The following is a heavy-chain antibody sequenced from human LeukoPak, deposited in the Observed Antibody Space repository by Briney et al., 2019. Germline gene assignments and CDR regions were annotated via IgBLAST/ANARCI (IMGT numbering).Heavy chain of an antibody. CDR1: GLTFNSYW. Sequence: GGSLRLSCAASGLTFNSYWMYWVRQAPGKGLVWVSRIKSDGSSTTYADSVKGRFTISRDNAKSTLSLQMNSLRAEDTAVYYCAASGTTGPDYWGQGTLVTVSP. J-gene: IGHJ4*02. D-gene: IGHD1-1*01. CDR2: IKSDGSST. V-gene: IGHV3-74*03. CDR3: AASGTTGPDY.